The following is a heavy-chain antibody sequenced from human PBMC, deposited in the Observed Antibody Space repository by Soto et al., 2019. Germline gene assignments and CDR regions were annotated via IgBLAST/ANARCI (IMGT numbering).Heavy chain of an antibody. V-gene: IGHV3-30*04. J-gene: IGHJ6*02. CDR1: GFTFSRYA. CDR3: VRDTAYCSGGTCYSSHDMDV. CDR2: FSYDGRYK. D-gene: IGHD2-15*01. Sequence: PAGSQTLSSAASGFTFSRYAMHRVRQAPGKGQEWVAGFSYDGRYKYYAGSVKGRFTNAVDNSKNAVYLEMNSLRVEDTAVYHCVRDTAYCSGGTCYSSHDMDVWGQGTTGTVFS.